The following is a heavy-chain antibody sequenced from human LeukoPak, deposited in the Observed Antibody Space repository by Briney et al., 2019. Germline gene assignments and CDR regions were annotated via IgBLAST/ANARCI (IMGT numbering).Heavy chain of an antibody. D-gene: IGHD3-22*01. V-gene: IGHV3-23*01. Sequence: PGGSLRLSCAASGFTVSSNYMSWVRQAPGKGLEWVSAISGSGGSTYYADSVKGRFTISRDNSKNTLYLQMNSLRAEDTAVYYCAKDLDSRTRSSDFDYWGQGTLVTVSS. J-gene: IGHJ4*02. CDR2: ISGSGGST. CDR1: GFTVSSNY. CDR3: AKDLDSRTRSSDFDY.